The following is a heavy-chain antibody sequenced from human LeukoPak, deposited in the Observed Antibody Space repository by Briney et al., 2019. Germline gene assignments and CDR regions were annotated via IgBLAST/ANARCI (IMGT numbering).Heavy chain of an antibody. D-gene: IGHD1-26*01. CDR2: IDFSDDGAS. J-gene: IGHJ4*02. Sequence: RPGGSLRLSCAASGFRFSGYVMSWVRQAPGKGLEYVSSIDFSDDGASYYADSVKGRFTTSRDNSKNTLFLQMNSLRVEDTAFYYCARVDSGNYDYWGQGTLLTVSS. CDR1: GFRFSGYV. V-gene: IGHV3-23*01. CDR3: ARVDSGNYDY.